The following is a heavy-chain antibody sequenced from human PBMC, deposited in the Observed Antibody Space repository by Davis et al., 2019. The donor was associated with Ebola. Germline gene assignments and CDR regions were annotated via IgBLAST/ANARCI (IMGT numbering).Heavy chain of an antibody. Sequence: SVKVSCKASGYTFTGYYMHWVRQAPGQGLEWMGRIIPILGIANYAQKFQGRVTITADKSTSTAYMELSSLRSEDTAVYYCRLDFTPPGDYWGQGTLVTVSS. J-gene: IGHJ4*02. D-gene: IGHD3/OR15-3a*01. CDR1: GYTFTGYY. CDR2: IIPILGIA. CDR3: RLDFTPPGDY. V-gene: IGHV1-69*02.